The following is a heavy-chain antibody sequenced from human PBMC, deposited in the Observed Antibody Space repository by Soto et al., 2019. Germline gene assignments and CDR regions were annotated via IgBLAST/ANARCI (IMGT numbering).Heavy chain of an antibody. D-gene: IGHD3-16*01. V-gene: IGHV3-23*01. CDR2: ISGSGGST. CDR1: GFTFSSYA. J-gene: IGHJ4*02. Sequence: GGCMRLACAASGFTFSSYAMSWDRQAQGKGLEWVSAISGSGGSTYYADSVKGRFTISRDNSKNTLYLQMNSLRAEDTAVYYRAKDRRDGYNWGSYYFDYWGQGTLVTVSS. CDR3: AKDRRDGYNWGSYYFDY.